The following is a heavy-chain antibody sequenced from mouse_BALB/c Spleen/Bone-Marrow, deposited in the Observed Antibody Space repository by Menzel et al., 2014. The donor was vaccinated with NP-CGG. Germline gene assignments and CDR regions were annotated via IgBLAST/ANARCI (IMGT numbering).Heavy chain of an antibody. CDR3: AREGYYVFYAMDY. CDR2: INSNGGST. Sequence: DVMLVESGGGLVQPGGSLELSCAASGFTFSSYGTSWVRQTPDKRLELVATINSNGGSTYYPDSVKGRFTISRDNAKNTLYLQMSSLKSEDTAMYYCAREGYYVFYAMDYWGQGTSVTVAA. CDR1: GFTFSSYG. J-gene: IGHJ4*01. V-gene: IGHV5-6-3*01. D-gene: IGHD2-3*01.